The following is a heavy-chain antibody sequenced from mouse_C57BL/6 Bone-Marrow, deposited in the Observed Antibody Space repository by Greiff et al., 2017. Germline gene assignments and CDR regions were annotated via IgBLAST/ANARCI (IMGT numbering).Heavy chain of an antibody. CDR2: ISNGGGSN. CDR1: GFTFSDSY. Sequence: EVKLLESGGGLVQPAGSLKLSCAASGFTFSDSYMYFFRQTPEKRLEWVAYISNGGGSNYYPDTVKGRFPISRDNAKNTLYLQMSRLKSEDTAMYYCAIPLAYWGQGTLVTVSA. CDR3: AIPLAY. J-gene: IGHJ3*01. V-gene: IGHV5-12*01.